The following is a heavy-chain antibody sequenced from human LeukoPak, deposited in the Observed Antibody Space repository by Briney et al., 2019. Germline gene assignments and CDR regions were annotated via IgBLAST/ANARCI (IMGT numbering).Heavy chain of an antibody. J-gene: IGHJ3*02. D-gene: IGHD3-22*01. V-gene: IGHV3-9*03. CDR1: GFTFADYA. CDR3: AKASKDSSGYSNDAFDI. Sequence: GGSLRLSCAASGFTFADYAMHWVRQAPGEGLEWVSGISWNSGSIGYADSVKGRFTISRDNAKNYLYLQMNSLRAEDMALYYCAKASKDSSGYSNDAFDIWGQGTMVTVSS. CDR2: ISWNSGSI.